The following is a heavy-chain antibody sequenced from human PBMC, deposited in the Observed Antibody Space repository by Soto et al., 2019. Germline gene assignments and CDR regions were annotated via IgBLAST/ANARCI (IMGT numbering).Heavy chain of an antibody. Sequence: QVQLVQSGAEVKKPGSSVKVSCKASGGTFSSYAISWVRQAPGQGLEWMGGIIPIFGKADYAQKCQGRVTITADESTSTAYMELSRLRSEDTAVYYCASHYDSSGYYYRGLDYWGQGTLVTVSS. J-gene: IGHJ4*02. CDR3: ASHYDSSGYYYRGLDY. V-gene: IGHV1-69*12. CDR2: IIPIFGKA. D-gene: IGHD3-22*01. CDR1: GGTFSSYA.